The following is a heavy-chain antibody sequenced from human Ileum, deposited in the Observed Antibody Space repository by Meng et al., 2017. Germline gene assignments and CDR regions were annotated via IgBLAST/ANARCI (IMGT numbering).Heavy chain of an antibody. D-gene: IGHD1-1*01. J-gene: IGHJ4*02. CDR2: INAGNGNI. CDR3: ARENDNWNYFDY. Sequence: QVQLVQPGAEVKKVGASVKVSCTASGYTFRNYPLHWVRQAPGQRPEWMGWINAGNGNIKISQKFQGRITITSDTSATAYMELSSLRSEDTAVYLCARENDNWNYFDYWGQGSLVTVSS. CDR1: GYTFRNYP. V-gene: IGHV1-3*01.